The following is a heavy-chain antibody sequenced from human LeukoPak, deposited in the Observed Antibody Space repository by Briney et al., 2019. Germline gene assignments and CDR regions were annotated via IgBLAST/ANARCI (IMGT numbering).Heavy chain of an antibody. J-gene: IGHJ3*02. CDR1: GFTFSSYG. Sequence: GGSLRLSCAASGFTFSSYGMHWVRQAPGKGLEWVAFIRYGGSNKYYADSVEGRFTISRDNSKNTLSLQMNSLRAEDTAVYYCAKLTPQLPDAFDIWGQGTMVTVSS. CDR2: IRYGGSNK. CDR3: AKLTPQLPDAFDI. V-gene: IGHV3-30*02. D-gene: IGHD2-2*01.